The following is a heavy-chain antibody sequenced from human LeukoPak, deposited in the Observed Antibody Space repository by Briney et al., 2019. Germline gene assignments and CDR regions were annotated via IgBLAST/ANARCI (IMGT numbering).Heavy chain of an antibody. J-gene: IGHJ6*03. V-gene: IGHV3-21*01. CDR1: GFTFSSYS. Sequence: GGSLRLSCAASGFTFSSYSMNWVRRAPGKGLEWVSSISSSSSYIYYADSVKGRFTISRDNAKNSLYLQMNSLRAEDTAVYYCAGGIAAAGTLAGYYYYYYYMDVWGKGTTVTVSS. D-gene: IGHD6-13*01. CDR3: AGGIAAAGTLAGYYYYYYYMDV. CDR2: ISSSSSYI.